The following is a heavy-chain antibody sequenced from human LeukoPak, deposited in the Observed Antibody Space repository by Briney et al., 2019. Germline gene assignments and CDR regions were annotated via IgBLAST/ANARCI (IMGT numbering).Heavy chain of an antibody. Sequence: GGSLRLSCAASKFTFSHYVMHWVRQAPGKGLQWVAVIWSDGSNQYYADSVKGRFTISRDNSNNMVYLQMNSLRADDTGVYYCAKDAQRGFDYSNSLEYWGQGALVTVSS. CDR1: KFTFSHYV. J-gene: IGHJ4*02. CDR2: IWSDGSNQ. V-gene: IGHV3-33*06. CDR3: AKDAQRGFDYSNSLEY. D-gene: IGHD4-11*01.